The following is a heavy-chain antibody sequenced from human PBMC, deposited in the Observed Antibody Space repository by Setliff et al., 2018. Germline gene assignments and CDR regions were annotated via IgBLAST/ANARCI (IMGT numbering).Heavy chain of an antibody. J-gene: IGHJ6*03. Sequence: PSETLSLTCAVYGGSFSGYYWSWIRQPPGKGLEWIGEINHSGSTNYNPSRKSRVIIAVDTSKNQVYLELSAVTAADTAVYYCARVPKIWVKGNYYSYYMDVWGKGTTVTVSS. CDR3: ARVPKIWVKGNYYSYYMDV. CDR2: INHSGST. V-gene: IGHV4-34*01. D-gene: IGHD2-15*01. CDR1: GGSFSGYY.